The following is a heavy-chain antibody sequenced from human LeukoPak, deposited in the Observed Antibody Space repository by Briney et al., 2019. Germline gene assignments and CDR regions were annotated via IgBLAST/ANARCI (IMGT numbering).Heavy chain of an antibody. CDR3: ARSNAVTMIVVNPFDY. CDR2: IYHSGST. V-gene: IGHV4-38-2*01. D-gene: IGHD3-22*01. CDR1: GYSISSGYY. J-gene: IGHJ4*02. Sequence: PPETLSLTRAVSGYSISSGYYWGWFRQPPGKGLEWIGSIYHSGSTYYNPSLKSRVTISVDTSKNQFSLKLSSVTAADTAVYYCARSNAVTMIVVNPFDYWGQGTLVTVSS.